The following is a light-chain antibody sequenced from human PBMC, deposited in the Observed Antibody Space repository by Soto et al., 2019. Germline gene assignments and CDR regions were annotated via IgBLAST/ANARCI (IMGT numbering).Light chain of an antibody. V-gene: IGKV3-15*01. CDR3: QQYNSWPRT. CDR2: TTS. Sequence: EIVMTQSPATLSVSPGERITISCRASQTVGSNLAWYQQKPGQAPRLLIYTTSSRATGVPAKCSGSGSGTEFTLTIDSLQSEDFVLYYCQQYNSWPRTFGQGTRVEIK. J-gene: IGKJ1*01. CDR1: QTVGSN.